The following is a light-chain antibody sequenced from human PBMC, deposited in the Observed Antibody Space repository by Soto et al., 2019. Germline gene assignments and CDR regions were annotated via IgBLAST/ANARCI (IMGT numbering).Light chain of an antibody. J-gene: IGLJ1*01. V-gene: IGLV2-8*01. CDR1: SNDVGGHDF. CDR3: SSYVGGNTYV. CDR2: EVS. Sequence: QSALTQPPSASGAPGQSVTISCTGTSNDVGGHDFVAWHQQHPGKGPRLMIYEVSKLPSAIPDRFSGCESGYTAYLTGTGLQAEDEAYYYGSSYVGGNTYVFGTGTKVTVL.